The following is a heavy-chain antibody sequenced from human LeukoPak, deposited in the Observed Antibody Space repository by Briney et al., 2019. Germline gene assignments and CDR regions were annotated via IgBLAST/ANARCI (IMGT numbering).Heavy chain of an antibody. D-gene: IGHD3-22*01. Sequence: PSETLSLTCAVSGGSISSGGYSWSWIRQPPGKGLEWIGYIYHSGSTYYNPSLKSRVTMSVDTSKNQFSLKLSSVTAADTAVYYCAREQDYYDSSGYLDAFDIWGQGTMVTVSS. CDR3: AREQDYYDSSGYLDAFDI. CDR2: IYHSGST. J-gene: IGHJ3*02. CDR1: GGSISSGGYS. V-gene: IGHV4-30-2*01.